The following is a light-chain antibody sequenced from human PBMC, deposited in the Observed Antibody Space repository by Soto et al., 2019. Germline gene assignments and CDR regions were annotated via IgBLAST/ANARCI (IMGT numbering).Light chain of an antibody. CDR3: QQYGALPPT. CDR2: GAS. V-gene: IGKV3-20*01. J-gene: IGKJ4*01. CDR1: QTVSNTH. Sequence: EIVLTQFPGALSLSPGERVTLSCRASQTVSNTHLAWYQQKSGQAPKFLIYGASNRATGIPARFSGSGSGTDFTLTISRLEPEDVAVYYCQQYGALPPTFGGGTKVEIK.